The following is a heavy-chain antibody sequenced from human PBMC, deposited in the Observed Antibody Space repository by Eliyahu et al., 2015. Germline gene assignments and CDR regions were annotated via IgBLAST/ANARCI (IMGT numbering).Heavy chain of an antibody. CDR2: IYYTGST. Sequence: QLQLQESGPGLVKPSETLSLSXTVXGGXMSSSXYYWGWVRQPPGKGLEWIRSIYYTGSTHYNPSLKSRVTISADPPKNQFSLKLTSVTTADTSVYYCASAFGDYWGQGIRVTVSS. D-gene: IGHD3-16*01. V-gene: IGHV4-39*01. J-gene: IGHJ4*02. CDR1: GGXMSSSXYY. CDR3: ASAFGDY.